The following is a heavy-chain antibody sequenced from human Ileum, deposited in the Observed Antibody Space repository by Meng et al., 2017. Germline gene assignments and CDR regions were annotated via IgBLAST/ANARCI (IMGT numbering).Heavy chain of an antibody. CDR3: AKDSPQAYDFWSGYPYYYYYGMDV. D-gene: IGHD3-3*01. CDR1: GFTFSSYA. V-gene: IGHV3-23*01. Sequence: GGSLRLSCAASGFTFSSYAMSWVRQAPGKGLEWVSAISGSGGSTYYADSVKGRFTISRDNSKNTLYLQMNSLGAEDTAVYYCAKDSPQAYDFWSGYPYYYYYGMDVWGQGTTVTVSS. J-gene: IGHJ6*02. CDR2: ISGSGGST.